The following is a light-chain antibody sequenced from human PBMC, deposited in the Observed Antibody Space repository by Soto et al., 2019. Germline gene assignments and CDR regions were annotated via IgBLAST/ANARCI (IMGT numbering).Light chain of an antibody. CDR3: QQLNSYPST. J-gene: IGKJ5*01. Sequence: EIQLTHSPSFLSSSVVYRVTITCRASQGISSYLAWYQQKPGKAPKLLIYLASTLQSAVPSRFSGSGSGTEFTLTISSLQPEDFATYYCQQLNSYPSTFGQGTRLEI. V-gene: IGKV1-9*01. CDR1: QGISSY. CDR2: LAS.